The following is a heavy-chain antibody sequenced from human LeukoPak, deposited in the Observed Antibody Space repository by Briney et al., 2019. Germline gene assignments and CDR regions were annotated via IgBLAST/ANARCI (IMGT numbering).Heavy chain of an antibody. CDR2: IYTRGST. V-gene: IGHV4-4*07. CDR1: GGSINNYY. D-gene: IGHD2-15*01. CDR3: ARGRYCSADICSGGDAFDI. J-gene: IGHJ3*02. Sequence: PSETLSLTCTVSGGSINNYYWSWIRQPAGKGLEWIGRIYTRGSTNYNPSLKSRVTMSVDTSKNQFSLKLSSVTAADTDVYYCARGRYCSADICSGGDAFDIWGQGTMVSVSS.